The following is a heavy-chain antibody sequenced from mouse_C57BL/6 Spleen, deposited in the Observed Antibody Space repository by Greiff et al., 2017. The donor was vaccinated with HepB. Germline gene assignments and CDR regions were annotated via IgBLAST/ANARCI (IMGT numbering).Heavy chain of an antibody. CDR2: ISNGGGST. D-gene: IGHD2-4*01. Sequence: EVQRVESGGGLVQPGGSLKLSCAASGFTFSDYYMYWVRQTPEKRLEWVAYISNGGGSTYYPDTVKGRFTISRDNAKNTLYLQMSRLKSEDTAMYYCARKEITTDYWYFDVWGTGTTVTVSS. V-gene: IGHV5-12*01. CDR1: GFTFSDYY. J-gene: IGHJ1*03. CDR3: ARKEITTDYWYFDV.